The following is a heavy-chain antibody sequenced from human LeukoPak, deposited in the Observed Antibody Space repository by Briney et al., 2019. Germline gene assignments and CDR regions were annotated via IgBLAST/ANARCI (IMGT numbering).Heavy chain of an antibody. CDR2: INPNSGVT. CDR1: GYTFTAYS. V-gene: IGHV1-2*06. D-gene: IGHD5-12*01. CDR3: AKTTDSGYGHDY. J-gene: IGHJ4*02. Sequence: GASVKVSCKASGYTFTAYSVHWVRQAPGQGLEWMGRINPNSGVTNYAQKFQGRVTMTRDTSISTAYMDLSRLTSDDTAVYYCAKTTDSGYGHDYWRQGTLVTVSS.